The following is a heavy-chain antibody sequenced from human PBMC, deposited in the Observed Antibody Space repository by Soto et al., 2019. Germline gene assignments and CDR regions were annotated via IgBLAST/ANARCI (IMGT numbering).Heavy chain of an antibody. CDR3: ARDRSIAVAGAYNWFDP. Sequence: PXGTLSLTCTVSGGSISSYYWSWIRQPPGKGLEWIGYIYYSGSTNYNPSLKSRVTISVDTSKNQFSLKLSSVTAADTAVYYCARDRSIAVAGAYNWFDPWGQGTLVTVSS. CDR2: IYYSGST. D-gene: IGHD6-19*01. V-gene: IGHV4-59*01. CDR1: GGSISSYY. J-gene: IGHJ5*02.